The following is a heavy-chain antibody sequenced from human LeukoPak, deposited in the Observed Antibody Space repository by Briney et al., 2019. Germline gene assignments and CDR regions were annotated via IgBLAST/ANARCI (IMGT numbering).Heavy chain of an antibody. D-gene: IGHD6-19*01. CDR3: AKVFSAYSSGWYEYYDY. Sequence: PGGSLRLSCAASGFTFSSYAMSWVRQAPGKGLEWVSAISGSGGSKYYADSVKGRFTISRDNSKNTLYLQMNSLRAEDTAVYYCAKVFSAYSSGWYEYYDYWGQGTLVTVSS. V-gene: IGHV3-23*01. CDR1: GFTFSSYA. J-gene: IGHJ4*02. CDR2: ISGSGGSK.